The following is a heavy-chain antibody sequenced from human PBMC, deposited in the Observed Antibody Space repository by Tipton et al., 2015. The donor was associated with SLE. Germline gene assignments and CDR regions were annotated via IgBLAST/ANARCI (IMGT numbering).Heavy chain of an antibody. CDR3: AREGSGSFDY. D-gene: IGHD5-12*01. J-gene: IGHJ4*02. Sequence: TLSLTCTVSGGSISSGGYYWSWIRQPPGKGLEWIGEINHSGSTNYNPSLKSRVTISVDTSKNQFSLKLSSVTAADTAVYYCAREGSGSFDYWGQGTLVTVSS. CDR2: INHSGST. V-gene: IGHV4-39*07. CDR1: GGSISSGGYY.